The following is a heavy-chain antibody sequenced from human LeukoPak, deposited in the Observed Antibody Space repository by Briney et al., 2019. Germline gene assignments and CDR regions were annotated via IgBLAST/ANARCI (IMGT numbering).Heavy chain of an antibody. CDR1: GGSITNYY. CDR2: IYYSGST. Sequence: PSETLSLTCSVSGGSITNYYWSWIRQSPGKGLEWIGYIYYSGSTNYNPSLKSRVTISIDTSKNQFSLKLSSVTAADTAVYYCARDYDSSGHIDYWGQGTLVTVSS. V-gene: IGHV4-59*01. D-gene: IGHD3-22*01. J-gene: IGHJ4*02. CDR3: ARDYDSSGHIDY.